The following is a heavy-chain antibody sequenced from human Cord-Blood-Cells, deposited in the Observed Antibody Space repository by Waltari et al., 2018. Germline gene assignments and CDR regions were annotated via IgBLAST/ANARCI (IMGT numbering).Heavy chain of an antibody. V-gene: IGHV1-69*01. CDR1: AGPFSSYA. CDR3: ARDSPGNARYGMDG. CDR2: IIPIFGTA. Sequence: QVPLVQSGAEVKKPGSSVKLSCKASAGPFSSYAISWVRQSHGQGLEWMGGIIPIFGTANDAQKFQGRVTITADESTSTAYMELSSLRSEDTAVYYCARDSPGNARYGMDGWGQGTTVTVSS. J-gene: IGHJ6*02. D-gene: IGHD6-6*01.